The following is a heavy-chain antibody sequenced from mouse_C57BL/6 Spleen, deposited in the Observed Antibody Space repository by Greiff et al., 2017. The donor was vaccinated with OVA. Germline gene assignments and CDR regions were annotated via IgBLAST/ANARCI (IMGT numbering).Heavy chain of an antibody. D-gene: IGHD2-2*01. CDR1: GYSFTGYY. V-gene: IGHV1-42*01. CDR2: INPSTGGT. CDR3: ARRDYGYDGGYFDY. J-gene: IGHJ2*01. Sequence: VQLQQSGPELVKPGASVKISCKASGYSFTGYYMNWVKQSPEKSLEWIGEINPSTGGTTYNQKFKAKATLTVDKSSSTAYMQLKSLTSEDSAVYDCARRDYGYDGGYFDYWGQGTTLTVSS.